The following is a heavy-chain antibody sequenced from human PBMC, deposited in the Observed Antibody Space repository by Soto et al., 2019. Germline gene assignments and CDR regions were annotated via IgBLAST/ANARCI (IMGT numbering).Heavy chain of an antibody. Sequence: QITLKESGPTLVKPTQTLTLTCTFSGFSLTTHGVGMGWIRQPPGKALECLALIYWDDDKRYSPSLQSRLSITKDTSKNQVVLTMTNVDPVDTATYYCAHIPNYYQYDWFDPWGQGTLVSVS. CDR3: AHIPNYYQYDWFDP. V-gene: IGHV2-5*02. J-gene: IGHJ5*02. CDR1: GFSLTTHGVG. CDR2: IYWDDDK. D-gene: IGHD3-16*01.